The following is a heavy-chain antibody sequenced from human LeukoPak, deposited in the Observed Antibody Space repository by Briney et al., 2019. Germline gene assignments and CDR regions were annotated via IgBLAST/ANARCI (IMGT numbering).Heavy chain of an antibody. V-gene: IGHV3-66*01. Sequence: GGSLRLSCAASGFIVNYNYMSWVRQAPGKGLEWVSVIHSGGSTYYADSVKGRFTISRDNSKNTVYLQMNSLRVEDTAVYYCARVKVGTTYWFDPWGQGTLVTVSS. J-gene: IGHJ5*02. CDR2: IHSGGST. D-gene: IGHD1-26*01. CDR3: ARVKVGTTYWFDP. CDR1: GFIVNYNY.